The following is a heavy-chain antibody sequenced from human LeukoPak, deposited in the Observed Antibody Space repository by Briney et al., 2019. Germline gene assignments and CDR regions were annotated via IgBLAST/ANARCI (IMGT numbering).Heavy chain of an antibody. CDR1: GGSISSSSYY. Sequence: SETLSLTCTVSGGSISSSSYYWGWIRQPPGKGLEWIGSIYYSGNTYDNPSLKSRVTISVDTSKNQFSLKLSSVTAADTAVYYCARHAKRGVAVAGTYDYWGQGTLVTVSS. V-gene: IGHV4-39*01. CDR3: ARHAKRGVAVAGTYDY. J-gene: IGHJ4*02. D-gene: IGHD6-19*01. CDR2: IYYSGNT.